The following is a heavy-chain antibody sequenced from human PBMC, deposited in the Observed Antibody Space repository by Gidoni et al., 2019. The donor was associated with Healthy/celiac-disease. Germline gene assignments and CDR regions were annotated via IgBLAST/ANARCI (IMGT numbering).Heavy chain of an antibody. Sequence: EVQLVESGGGLVKPGGSLRLYCAASGFTFSSSSMSWVRQAPGKWLEWVSAISGSGVSTYYADSVKGRFTISRDNSKNTLYLQMNSLRAEDTAVYYCAKGDGYCSGGSCRGLAFYIWGQGTMVTVSS. J-gene: IGHJ3*02. CDR1: GFTFSSSS. V-gene: IGHV3-23*04. D-gene: IGHD2-15*01. CDR3: AKGDGYCSGGSCRGLAFYI. CDR2: ISGSGVST.